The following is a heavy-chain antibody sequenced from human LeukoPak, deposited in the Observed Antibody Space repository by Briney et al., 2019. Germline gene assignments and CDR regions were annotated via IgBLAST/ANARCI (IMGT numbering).Heavy chain of an antibody. J-gene: IGHJ6*03. CDR2: MNPNSGNT. CDR3: TREVPDSAWAAYHYYYMDV. V-gene: IGHV1-8*01. Sequence: ASVKVSCKASGYTFTSHDINWVRQATGQGLEWMGWMNPNSGNTGYAQKFQGRVTMTRNTSISTAYMELSSLRPEDTAVYYCTREVPDSAWAAYHYYYMDVWGKGTTVTISS. CDR1: GYTFTSHD. D-gene: IGHD1-26*01.